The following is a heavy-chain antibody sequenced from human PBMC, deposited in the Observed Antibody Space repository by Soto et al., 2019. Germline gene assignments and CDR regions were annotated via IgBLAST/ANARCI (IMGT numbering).Heavy chain of an antibody. CDR3: AREIFDNSGYYYYMDL. CDR1: GFIFDSHG. D-gene: IGHD1-1*01. J-gene: IGHJ6*03. CDR2: IWYDGTNK. V-gene: IGHV3-33*01. Sequence: QVQLVESGGGVVQPGGSLTLSCAASGFIFDSHGMHWIRQAPGKGLEWVAVIWYDGTNKYYGDSVKGRFTVSRDNSRNTLDLQMNSLRVDDTGVYYCAREIFDNSGYYYYMDLWGKGTTVTVS.